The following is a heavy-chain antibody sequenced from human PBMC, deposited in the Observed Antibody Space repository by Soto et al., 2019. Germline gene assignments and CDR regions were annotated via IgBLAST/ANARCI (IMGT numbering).Heavy chain of an antibody. D-gene: IGHD3-10*01. CDR2: ISGGGDAT. CDR1: GLTFSTYA. J-gene: IGHJ4*02. CDR3: ATQAEGFLTGPLDF. Sequence: EVQLLESGGDLVQPGGSLRLAGAASGLTFSTYAMTWVRQAPGKGLKWVSVISGGGDATYYADSVKGRFTISRDNSKNTVYLQMNSLRPEDMAIYYCATQAEGFLTGPLDFWGQGTLVAVS. V-gene: IGHV3-23*01.